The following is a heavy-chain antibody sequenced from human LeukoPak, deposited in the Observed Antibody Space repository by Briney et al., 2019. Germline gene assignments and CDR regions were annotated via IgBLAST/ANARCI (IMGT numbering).Heavy chain of an antibody. D-gene: IGHD3-10*01. J-gene: IGHJ4*02. CDR3: ARLMVRGVDYYFDY. V-gene: IGHV3-21*01. CDR2: ISSSSSYI. CDR1: GFTFSSYS. Sequence: GGSLRLSCAASGFTFSSYSMNWVRQAPGKGLEWVSSISSSSSYIYYADSVKGRFTISRDNAKNSLYLQMNSLRAEDTAVYYCARLMVRGVDYYFDYSGQGTLVTVSS.